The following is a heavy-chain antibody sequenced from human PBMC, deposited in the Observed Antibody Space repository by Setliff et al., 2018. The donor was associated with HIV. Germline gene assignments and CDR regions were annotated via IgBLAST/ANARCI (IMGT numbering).Heavy chain of an antibody. J-gene: IGHJ3*02. CDR1: DGSFSSDY. CDR2: IYYSGST. D-gene: IGHD5-12*01. Sequence: SETLSLTCTVSDGSFSSDYWTWIRQTPGKGLEWIGYIYYSGSTKYNPSLTSRVTISVDTSKNHFSLKLTSVTAADTAVYYCARAEMATIVAFDIWGQGTMVTV. CDR3: ARAEMATIVAFDI. V-gene: IGHV4-59*01.